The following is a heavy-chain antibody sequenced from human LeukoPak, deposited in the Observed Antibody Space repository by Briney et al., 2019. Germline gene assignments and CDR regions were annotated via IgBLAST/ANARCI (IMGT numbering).Heavy chain of an antibody. CDR2: INPNSGGT. D-gene: IGHD3-10*01. CDR1: GYAFTGYY. J-gene: IGHJ6*03. Sequence: ASVKVSCKASGYAFTGYYMHWVRQAPGQGLEWMGWINPNSGGTNYAQKFQGRVTMTRDTSISTAYMELSRLRSDDTAVYYGARERGGPNYYYYYMYVWGKGTTVTVSS. V-gene: IGHV1-2*02. CDR3: ARERGGPNYYYYYMYV.